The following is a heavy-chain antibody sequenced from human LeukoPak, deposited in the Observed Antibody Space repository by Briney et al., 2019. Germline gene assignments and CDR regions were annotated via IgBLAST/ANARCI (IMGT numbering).Heavy chain of an antibody. CDR3: ARAGVIRYVAWLINYYMDV. Sequence: GGSLRLSCAASGFTFTNHAMQWVRQAPGKGLEYVSAISGNGGSTYYANSEKGRFTISRDNSKNTVYLQMDSLRAEDMAVYYCARAGVIRYVAWLINYYMDVWGKGTTVTVSS. J-gene: IGHJ6*03. D-gene: IGHD3-9*01. CDR2: ISGNGGST. V-gene: IGHV3-64*01. CDR1: GFTFTNHA.